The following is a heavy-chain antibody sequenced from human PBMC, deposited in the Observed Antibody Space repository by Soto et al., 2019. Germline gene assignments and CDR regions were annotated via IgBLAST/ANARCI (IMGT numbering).Heavy chain of an antibody. V-gene: IGHV1-58*01. J-gene: IGHJ6*02. CDR3: VRDSSQRAV. CDR1: GFTFTRSA. Sequence: GASVKVSCKASGFTFTRSAVQWVRQARGQRLEWIGWIVVGSANTIYAQKFQERVTVTRDMSTSTAYMELSSLSVEDTAVYYCVRDSSQRAVWGQGTTVTVSS. CDR2: IVVGSANT.